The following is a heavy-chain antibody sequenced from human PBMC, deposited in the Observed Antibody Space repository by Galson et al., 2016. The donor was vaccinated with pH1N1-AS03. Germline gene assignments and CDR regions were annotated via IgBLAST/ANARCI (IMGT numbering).Heavy chain of an antibody. CDR3: ARDPRGPCSSSTCPTAYYFGMDV. J-gene: IGHJ6*02. V-gene: IGHV1-2*04. D-gene: IGHD2-2*01. Sequence: SVKVSCKASGYTFTGFSINWVRQAPGQGLELMGWINPKSGVTNYAQKFQAWVTMNRDTSSSTAYMELSGLKSDDTAVYYCARDPRGPCSSSTCPTAYYFGMDVWGQGTTVIVSS. CDR2: INPKSGVT. CDR1: GYTFTGFS.